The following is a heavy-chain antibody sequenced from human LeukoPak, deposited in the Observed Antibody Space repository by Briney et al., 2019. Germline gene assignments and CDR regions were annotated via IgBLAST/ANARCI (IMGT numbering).Heavy chain of an antibody. CDR3: ARDATVSLFDY. Sequence: SETLSLTCAVSGGSISSNNWWGWVRQPPGKGLEWIGEIYHSGSPNYNPSLKSRVTISVDKSRNHFSLNLSSVTAADTAVYYCARDATVSLFDYWGQGTLVTVSS. CDR1: GGSISSNNW. V-gene: IGHV4-4*02. CDR2: IYHSGSP. J-gene: IGHJ4*02. D-gene: IGHD4-17*01.